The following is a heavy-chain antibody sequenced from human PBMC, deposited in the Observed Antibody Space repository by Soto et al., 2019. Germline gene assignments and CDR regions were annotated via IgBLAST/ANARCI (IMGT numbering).Heavy chain of an antibody. CDR1: GYAFTSYF. V-gene: IGHV1-46*01. D-gene: IGHD6-19*01. CDR2: INPGDGST. Sequence: QVQLVQSGAEVKKPGASVKVPCESSGYAFTSYFIHWERQAPGQGLEWMGMINPGDGSTRYEQKFQGDVTVTRVTSAGSVYMEPSSLRSDGTASYDCAGYIAVVGRVAFDYWGQGTLVTVSS. CDR3: AGYIAVVGRVAFDY. J-gene: IGHJ4*02.